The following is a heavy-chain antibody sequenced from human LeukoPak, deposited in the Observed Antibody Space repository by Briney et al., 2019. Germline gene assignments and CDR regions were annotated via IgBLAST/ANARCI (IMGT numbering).Heavy chain of an antibody. CDR1: VGSFNVYY. CDR2: INHSGYT. D-gene: IGHD4-17*01. CDR3: TRMPTGHDC. J-gene: IGHJ4*02. V-gene: IGHV4-34*01. Sequence: SETLSLTSAVSVGSFNVYYWSSVRQTPGKGLEWIGEINHSGYTNDSPSLKSGVTLSIDTCRKKFSLNLRSVTVADTGIYYCTRMPTGHDCWGQGTLVTVSS.